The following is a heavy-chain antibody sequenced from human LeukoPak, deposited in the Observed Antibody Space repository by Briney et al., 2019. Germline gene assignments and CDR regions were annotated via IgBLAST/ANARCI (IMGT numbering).Heavy chain of an antibody. D-gene: IGHD3-16*02. CDR3: TRQPQCNDYVWGSYRCRYFAY. CDR1: GFTFSGSA. CDR2: IRSKANSYAT. J-gene: IGHJ4*02. V-gene: IGHV3-73*01. Sequence: GGSLRLSCAASGFTFSGSAMHWVRQASGKGLEWVGRIRSKANSYATAYAASVKGRFTISRDDSKNTAYLQMNSLKTEDTAVYYCTRQPQCNDYVWGSYRCRYFAYWGQGTLVTVSS.